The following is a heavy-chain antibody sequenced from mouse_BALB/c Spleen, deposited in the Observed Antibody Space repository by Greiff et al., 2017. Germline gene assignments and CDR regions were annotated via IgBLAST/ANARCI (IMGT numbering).Heavy chain of an antibody. CDR1: GYTFTSYW. Sequence: EVQLQQSGTVLARPGASVTMSCKASGYTFTSYWMHWVKQRPGQGLEWIGAIYPGNSDTGYNQKFKGKAKLTAVTSTSTAYMELSSLTNEDSAVYYCTRFDGYFNAMNYWGQGTSVTVSS. J-gene: IGHJ4*01. V-gene: IGHV1-5*01. D-gene: IGHD2-3*01. CDR3: TRFDGYFNAMNY. CDR2: IYPGNSDT.